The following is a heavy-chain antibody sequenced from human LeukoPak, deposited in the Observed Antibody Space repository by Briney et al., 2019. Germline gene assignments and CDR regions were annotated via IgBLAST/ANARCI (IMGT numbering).Heavy chain of an antibody. V-gene: IGHV1-69*04. CDR2: IIPILGIA. CDR1: GGTFSSYA. J-gene: IGHJ6*02. D-gene: IGHD6-13*01. CDR3: ARDQQPIAAAAIGDYYYGMDV. Sequence: SVKVSCKASGGTFSSYAISWVRQAPGQGLEWMGRIIPILGIANYAQKFQDRVTITADKSTSTAYMELSSLRSEDTAVYYCARDQQPIAAAAIGDYYYGMDVWGQGTTVTVSS.